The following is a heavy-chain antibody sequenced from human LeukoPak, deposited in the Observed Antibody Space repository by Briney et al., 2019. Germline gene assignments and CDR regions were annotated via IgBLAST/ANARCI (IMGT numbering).Heavy chain of an antibody. Sequence: GESLKISRKGSGYSFTSYWIGWVRQMPGKGVGLMGIIYTGDSDTRYSPSYQGQVTISADKSTSTAYLQWSSLKASDTAIYYCARSADDSSTSLYFQHWGQGTLVTVSS. D-gene: IGHD3-22*01. CDR3: ARSADDSSTSLYFQH. V-gene: IGHV5-51*01. CDR2: IYTGDSDT. CDR1: GYSFTSYW. J-gene: IGHJ1*01.